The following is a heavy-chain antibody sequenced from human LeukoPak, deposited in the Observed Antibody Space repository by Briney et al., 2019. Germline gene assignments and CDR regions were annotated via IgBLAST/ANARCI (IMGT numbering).Heavy chain of an antibody. J-gene: IGHJ4*02. CDR2: IYYSGYT. CDR3: ARDSAPNLLAYFDY. V-gene: IGHV4-59*12. CDR1: GGSISNYY. D-gene: IGHD2/OR15-2a*01. Sequence: SETLSLTCTVSGGSISNYYWSWIRQTPGKGLEWFGSIYYSGYTYYNPSLKSRVTISVDTSKNQFSLRLNSVTAADTAVYYCARDSAPNLLAYFDYWGQGILVTVSS.